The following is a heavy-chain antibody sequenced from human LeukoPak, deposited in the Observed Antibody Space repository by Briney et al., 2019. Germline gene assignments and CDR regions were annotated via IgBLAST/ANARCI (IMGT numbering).Heavy chain of an antibody. CDR1: GFTFSSYA. J-gene: IGHJ4*02. CDR3: ARAGGVPYYYDSSGYALDY. V-gene: IGHV3-30-3*01. CDR2: ISYDGSNK. D-gene: IGHD3-22*01. Sequence: AGGSLRLSCAASGFTFSSYAMSWVRQAPGKGLEWVAVISYDGSNKYYADSVKGRFTISRDNSKNTLYLQMNSLRAEDTAVYYCARAGGVPYYYDSSGYALDYWGQGTLVTVSS.